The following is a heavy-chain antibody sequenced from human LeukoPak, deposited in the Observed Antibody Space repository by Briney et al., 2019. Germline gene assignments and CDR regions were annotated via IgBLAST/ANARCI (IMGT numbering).Heavy chain of an antibody. V-gene: IGHV3-23*01. CDR3: AKVGMSGYSYVDYFHY. Sequence: PGGSLRLSCAASGFTFSSYAMSWVRQAPGKGLEWVSLISGGGGSAYHADSVKGRFTISRDNSKNTLYLQVNSLRAEDTAVYYCAKVGMSGYSYVDYFHYWGQGTLVTVSS. J-gene: IGHJ4*02. CDR2: ISGGGGSA. D-gene: IGHD5-18*01. CDR1: GFTFSSYA.